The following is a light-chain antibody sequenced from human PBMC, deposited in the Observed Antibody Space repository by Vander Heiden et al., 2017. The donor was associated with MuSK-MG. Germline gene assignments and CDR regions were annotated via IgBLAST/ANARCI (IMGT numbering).Light chain of an antibody. CDR3: LQSYRAPLS. V-gene: IGKV1-39*01. CDR1: QRIAND. J-gene: IGKJ4*01. Sequence: DIHMTQSPSSLSASVRETVPTTCRASQRIANDLSWYQQKPGKAPELLIYAASSLQSGVPSRFSGGQSGTDFTLTISRRQPEDFATYYCLQSYRAPLSFGGGTKVEIK. CDR2: AAS.